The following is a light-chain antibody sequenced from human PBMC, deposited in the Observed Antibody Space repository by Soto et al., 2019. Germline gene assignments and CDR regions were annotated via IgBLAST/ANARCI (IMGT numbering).Light chain of an antibody. CDR2: EVT. CDR1: SSAVGRYNY. Sequence: QSALTQPPSASGSPGQSVTFSCTGTSSAVGRYNYVSWYQQHPGKAPKLLIYEVTKRPSGVPDRFSASKSGNTASLTVSGLQAEDEADYYCRSYAGSNNYVFGTGTKVTVL. J-gene: IGLJ1*01. CDR3: RSYAGSNNYV. V-gene: IGLV2-8*01.